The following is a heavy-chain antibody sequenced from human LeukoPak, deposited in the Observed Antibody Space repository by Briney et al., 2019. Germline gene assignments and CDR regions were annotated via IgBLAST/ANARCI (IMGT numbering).Heavy chain of an antibody. D-gene: IGHD6-19*01. CDR2: IYYSGST. V-gene: IGHV4-39*01. CDR3: ARYRAVADAFDI. CDR1: GGSISSSSYY. J-gene: IGHJ3*02. Sequence: PSETLSLTCTGSGGSISSSSYYWGWIRQPPGKGLEWIGSIYYSGSTYYNPSLKSRVTISVDTSKNQFSLKLSSVTAADTAVYCCARYRAVADAFDIWGQGTVVTVSS.